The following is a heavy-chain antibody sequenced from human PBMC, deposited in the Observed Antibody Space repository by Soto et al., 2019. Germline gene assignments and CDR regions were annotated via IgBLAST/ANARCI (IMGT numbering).Heavy chain of an antibody. D-gene: IGHD3-10*01. CDR1: GGTFSSYA. CDR2: IIPILGIA. Sequence: ASVKVSCKASGGTFSSYAISWVRQAPGQGLEWMGGIIPILGIANYAQKFQGRVTITADKSTSTAYMELSSLRSEDTAVYYCAGVYGSGSYYYFDYWGQGTLVTVSS. J-gene: IGHJ4*02. CDR3: AGVYGSGSYYYFDY. V-gene: IGHV1-69*10.